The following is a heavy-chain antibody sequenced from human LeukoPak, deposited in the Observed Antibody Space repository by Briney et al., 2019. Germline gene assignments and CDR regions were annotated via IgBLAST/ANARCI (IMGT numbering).Heavy chain of an antibody. CDR1: GGSISSYY. CDR3: ARLLTTVRVFDY. CDR2: IYTSGST. D-gene: IGHD4-17*01. Sequence: SETLSLTCTVSGGSISSYYWSWIRQPAGKGLEWIGRIYTSGSTNYNPSLKSRVTMSVDTSKNQLSLKLSSVTAADTAVYYCARLLTTVRVFDYWGQGTLVTVSS. J-gene: IGHJ4*02. V-gene: IGHV4-4*07.